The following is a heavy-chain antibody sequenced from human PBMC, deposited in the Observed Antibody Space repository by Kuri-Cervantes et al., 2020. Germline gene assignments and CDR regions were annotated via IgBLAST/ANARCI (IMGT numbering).Heavy chain of an antibody. J-gene: IGHJ4*02. Sequence: GGSLRLSCAASGFTFSSYNIHWVRQAPGKGLEWVGVISDDGSKKYYADSVKGRFTISRDNSKNTLDLQMNSLRAEDTAVYYCAKDLSSSWTFDYWGQGTLVTVSS. CDR2: ISDDGSKK. CDR1: GFTFSSYN. V-gene: IGHV3-30*18. D-gene: IGHD6-13*01. CDR3: AKDLSSSWTFDY.